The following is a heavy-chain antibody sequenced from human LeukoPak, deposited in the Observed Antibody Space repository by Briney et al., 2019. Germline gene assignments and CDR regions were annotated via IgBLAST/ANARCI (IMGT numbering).Heavy chain of an antibody. D-gene: IGHD6-13*01. V-gene: IGHV3-23*01. Sequence: GGSLRLSCAASGFTFSSYAMSWVRQAPGKGLEWVSAISGSGGSTYYADSVKGRFTISRDNSKNTLYLQMNSLRAEDTAVYYCAEISGLYSSSWYSPYFDYWGQGTLVTVSS. CDR2: ISGSGGST. J-gene: IGHJ4*02. CDR1: GFTFSSYA. CDR3: AEISGLYSSSWYSPYFDY.